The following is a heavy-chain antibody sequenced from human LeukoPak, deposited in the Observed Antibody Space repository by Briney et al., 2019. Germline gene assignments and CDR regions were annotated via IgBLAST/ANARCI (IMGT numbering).Heavy chain of an antibody. CDR2: IKQDGSEK. V-gene: IGHV3-7*01. D-gene: IGHD3-22*01. Sequence: GGPLRLSCAASGFTFSSYWMSWVRQAPGKGLEWVANIKQDGSEKYYVDSVKGRFTISRDNAKNSLYLQMNSLRAEDTAVYYCARRGYDSSGYYYYYYGMDVWGQGTTVTVSS. J-gene: IGHJ6*02. CDR3: ARRGYDSSGYYYYYYGMDV. CDR1: GFTFSSYW.